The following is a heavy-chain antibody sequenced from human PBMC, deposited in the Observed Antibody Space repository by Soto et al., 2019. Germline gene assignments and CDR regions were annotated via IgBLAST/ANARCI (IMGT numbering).Heavy chain of an antibody. J-gene: IGHJ4*02. CDR2: TYYRSQWYN. CDR3: ARARSGSGGTCYDSDFDY. CDR1: GDSVSSNSAA. V-gene: IGHV6-1*01. D-gene: IGHD2-15*01. Sequence: PSQTLSLTCAIFGDSVSSNSAAWNWIRQSPSRGLEWLGRTYYRSQWYNDYAVSVKSRITINPDTSKNQFSLHLTSVTPEDTAVYYCARARSGSGGTCYDSDFDYWGQETLVTVSS.